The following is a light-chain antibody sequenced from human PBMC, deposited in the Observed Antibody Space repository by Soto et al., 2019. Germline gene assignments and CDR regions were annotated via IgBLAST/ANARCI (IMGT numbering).Light chain of an antibody. Sequence: QSALTQHPSASGSPGQAVTISCTGTSRDIGGYDFVSWYQVRPGEAPQLIIYNVNGRPSGVPRRFSGSKSGNTASLTVSGLQAVDEADYYCSSYSDTNICGFGTGTKVTVL. CDR3: SSYSDTNICG. CDR2: NVN. J-gene: IGLJ1*01. CDR1: SRDIGGYDF. V-gene: IGLV2-8*01.